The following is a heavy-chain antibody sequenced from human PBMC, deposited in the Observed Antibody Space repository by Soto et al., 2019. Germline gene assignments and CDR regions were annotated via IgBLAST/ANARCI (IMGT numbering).Heavy chain of an antibody. Sequence: GGSLRLSCAASGFTFSSYGMHWVRQAPGKGLEWVAVISYDGSNKYYADSVKGRFTISRDNSKNTLYLQMNSLRAEDTAVYYCAKDNIGSYYPNWFDPWGQGTLVTVSS. J-gene: IGHJ5*02. CDR2: ISYDGSNK. D-gene: IGHD3-10*01. CDR1: GFTFSSYG. CDR3: AKDNIGSYYPNWFDP. V-gene: IGHV3-30*18.